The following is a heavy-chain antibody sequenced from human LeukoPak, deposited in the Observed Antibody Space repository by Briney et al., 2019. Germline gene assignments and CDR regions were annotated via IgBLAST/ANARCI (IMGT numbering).Heavy chain of an antibody. D-gene: IGHD3-16*01. Sequence: ASVKVSCKASGYTFTSYAMHWVRQAPGQRLEWMGWINAGNGNTKYSRKFQGRVTITRDTSASTAYMELSSLRSEDTAVYYCARDGASASLHFDYWGQGTLVTVSS. J-gene: IGHJ4*02. CDR3: ARDGASASLHFDY. CDR2: INAGNGNT. CDR1: GYTFTSYA. V-gene: IGHV1-3*01.